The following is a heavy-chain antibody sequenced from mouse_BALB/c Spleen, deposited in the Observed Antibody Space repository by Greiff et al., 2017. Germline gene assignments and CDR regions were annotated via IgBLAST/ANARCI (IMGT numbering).Heavy chain of an antibody. D-gene: IGHD4-1*01. CDR1: GFSLTSYG. V-gene: IGHV2-9*02. CDR2: IWAGGST. CDR3: AILGRYAMDY. Sequence: VQGVESGPGLVAPSQSLSITCTVSGFSLTSYGVHWVRQPPGKGLEWLGVIWAGGSTNYNSALMSRLSISKDNSKSQVFLKMNSLQTDDTAMYYCAILGRYAMDYWGQGTSVTVSS. J-gene: IGHJ4*01.